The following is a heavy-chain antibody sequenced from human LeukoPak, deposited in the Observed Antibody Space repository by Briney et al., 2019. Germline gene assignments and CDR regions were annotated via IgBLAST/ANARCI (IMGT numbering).Heavy chain of an antibody. Sequence: GGSLRLSCAASGFTFSSYAMSWVRQAPGKGLEWVSAIGANGYYTYYSDSVKGRFTISRDNSENTLYLQMNSPRAEDTAIYYCAKDTEKMTGGYDAFDIWGQGTMVIVSS. D-gene: IGHD3-16*01. CDR2: IGANGYYT. CDR3: AKDTEKMTGGYDAFDI. J-gene: IGHJ3*02. V-gene: IGHV3-23*01. CDR1: GFTFSSYA.